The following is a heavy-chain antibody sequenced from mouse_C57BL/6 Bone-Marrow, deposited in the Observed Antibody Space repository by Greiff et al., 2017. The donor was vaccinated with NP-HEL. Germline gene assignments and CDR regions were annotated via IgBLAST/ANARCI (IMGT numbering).Heavy chain of an antibody. J-gene: IGHJ4*01. V-gene: IGHV1-19*01. CDR1: GYTFTDYY. Sequence: VHVKQSGPVLVKPGASVKMSCKASGYTFTDYYMNWVKQSHGKSLEWIGVINPYNGGTSYNQKFKGKATLTVDKSSSTAYMELNSLTSEDSAVYYCAREGYYGSKGYYAMDYWGQGTSVTVSS. CDR2: INPYNGGT. D-gene: IGHD1-1*01. CDR3: AREGYYGSKGYYAMDY.